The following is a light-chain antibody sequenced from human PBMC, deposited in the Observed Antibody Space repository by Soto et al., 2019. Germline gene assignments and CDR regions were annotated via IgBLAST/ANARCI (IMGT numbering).Light chain of an antibody. Sequence: QAVVTQPPSVSGAPGQRVTISCTGSSSNIGADYDVHWYQQLPGTAPKLLIYGNSNRPSGVPDRFSGSKSGTSASLAITGLQAEDEADYYCQSSDSSLSAVVFGGGTKLTVL. J-gene: IGLJ3*02. V-gene: IGLV1-40*01. CDR3: QSSDSSLSAVV. CDR2: GNS. CDR1: SSNIGADYD.